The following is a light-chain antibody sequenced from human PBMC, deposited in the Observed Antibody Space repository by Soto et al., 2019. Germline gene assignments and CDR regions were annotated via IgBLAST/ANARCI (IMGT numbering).Light chain of an antibody. J-gene: IGKJ2*02. CDR3: QQYNSWWT. V-gene: IGKV1-5*03. Sequence: DIQMTQSPSTLSASVGDRVTITCRASQSISSWLSWYQQKQGKAPKLLIYKASSLESGVPSRFSGSGSGTEFTLTISSLQPDDVANYYCQQYNSWWTFGQGTKLEIK. CDR2: KAS. CDR1: QSISSW.